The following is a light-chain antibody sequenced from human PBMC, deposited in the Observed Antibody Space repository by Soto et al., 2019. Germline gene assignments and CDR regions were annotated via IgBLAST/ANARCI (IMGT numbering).Light chain of an antibody. V-gene: IGLV1-44*01. CDR2: SNN. CDR3: ATWDDSLNGVV. Sequence: QSVLTQPPSASGTPGQRVTISCSGSSSNIGSNTVAWYQQLPGTAPKLLIYSNNQRPSGVPDRFSGSKSGTSASLAISGLQSEDEAHYHCATWDDSLNGVVFGGGTKLTVL. CDR1: SSNIGSNT. J-gene: IGLJ2*01.